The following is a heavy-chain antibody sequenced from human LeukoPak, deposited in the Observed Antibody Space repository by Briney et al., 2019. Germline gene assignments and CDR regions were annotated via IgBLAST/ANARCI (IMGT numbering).Heavy chain of an antibody. V-gene: IGHV4-59*01. J-gene: IGHJ4*02. Sequence: SETLSLTCTVSGGTISSYYWSWIRQPPGKGLEWIGYIYYSGSTNYNPSLKSRVTISVDTSKNQFSLKLSSVTAADTAVYYCARDRSEFAYWGQGTLVTVSS. CDR3: ARDRSEFAY. CDR1: GGTISSYY. CDR2: IYYSGST.